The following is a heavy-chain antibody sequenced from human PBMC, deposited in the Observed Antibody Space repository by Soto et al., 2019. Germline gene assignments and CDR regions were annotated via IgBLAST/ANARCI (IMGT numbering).Heavy chain of an antibody. J-gene: IGHJ4*02. CDR2: INWNDDK. D-gene: IGHD3-22*01. Sequence: KESGPTLVKVSQTVTLTCTFSGFSLSNTGVGVGWIRQPPGKALEGLALINWNDDKRYNPSLKSRLTITKDTSKNQVVLTMTNMDPVDTATYYCARSGHNSGFFYYDYWGQGTLITVSS. CDR3: ARSGHNSGFFYYDY. CDR1: GFSLSNTGVG. V-gene: IGHV2-5*01.